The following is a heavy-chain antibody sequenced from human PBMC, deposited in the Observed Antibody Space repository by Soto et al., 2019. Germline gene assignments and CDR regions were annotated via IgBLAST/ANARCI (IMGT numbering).Heavy chain of an antibody. Sequence: GGSLRLSCAASGFTFSSYAMHWVRQAPGKGLEWVAVISYDGSNKYYADSVKGRFTISRDNSKNTLYLQMNSLRAEDTAVYYCARDRLIADSGDYYYYYGMDVWGQGTTVTVSS. CDR2: ISYDGSNK. CDR1: GFTFSSYA. D-gene: IGHD6-13*01. CDR3: ARDRLIADSGDYYYYYGMDV. J-gene: IGHJ6*02. V-gene: IGHV3-30-3*01.